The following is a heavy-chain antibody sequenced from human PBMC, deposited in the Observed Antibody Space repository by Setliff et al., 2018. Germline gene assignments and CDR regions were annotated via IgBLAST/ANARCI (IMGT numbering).Heavy chain of an antibody. CDR3: ARGPRITIFGVVSLSLYGMDV. V-gene: IGHV1-2*04. Sequence: GASVKVSCKASGYTFTGYYMHWVRQAPGQGLEWMGWINPNSGGTSYAQKFQGWVTMTRDTSISTAYMELSRLRSDDTAVYYCARGPRITIFGVVSLSLYGMDVWGQGTTVTVSS. CDR2: INPNSGGT. J-gene: IGHJ6*02. D-gene: IGHD3-3*01. CDR1: GYTFTGYY.